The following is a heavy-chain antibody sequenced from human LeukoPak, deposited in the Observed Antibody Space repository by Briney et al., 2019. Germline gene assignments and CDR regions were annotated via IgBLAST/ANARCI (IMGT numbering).Heavy chain of an antibody. D-gene: IGHD3-16*01. V-gene: IGHV1-2*06. J-gene: IGHJ4*02. CDR1: GYTFTSNY. CDR3: ATLGEDNTDTPFDY. CDR2: INPTTGGT. Sequence: ASVKVSCKASGYTFTSNYIHWVRQAPGQGLEWMGRINPTTGGTDFAQKFQGKVSMTRDTSISTAYMELSRLGSDDTAVYYCATLGEDNTDTPFDYWGQGTLVTVSS.